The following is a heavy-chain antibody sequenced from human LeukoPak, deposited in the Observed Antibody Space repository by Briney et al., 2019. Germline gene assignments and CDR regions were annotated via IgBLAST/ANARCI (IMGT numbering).Heavy chain of an antibody. CDR2: ISWNSGSI. D-gene: IGHD6-19*01. CDR1: GFTFDDYA. CDR3: AKALRPSGWLFDY. J-gene: IGHJ4*02. Sequence: GRSLRLSCAASGFTFDDYAMHWVRQAPGKGLEWVSGISWNSGSIGYADSVKGRFTISRDNAKNSLYLQMNSLRAEDTALYYCAKALRPSGWLFDYWGQGTLVTVSS. V-gene: IGHV3-9*01.